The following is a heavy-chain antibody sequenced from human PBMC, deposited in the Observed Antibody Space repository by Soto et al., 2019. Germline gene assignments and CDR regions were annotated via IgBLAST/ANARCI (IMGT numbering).Heavy chain of an antibody. CDR2: ISDGGGST. J-gene: IGHJ6*02. Sequence: PGGSLRLSCAASGFTFNSYAMSWVRQAPGKGLEWVSVISDGGGSTYYADSVKGRFTISRDNSKNTLNLQMNSLRAEDTAVYYCAGSEHSMSFSSYFYSYGMDVWGQGTTVTVSS. CDR3: AGSEHSMSFSSYFYSYGMDV. D-gene: IGHD2-21*01. V-gene: IGHV3-23*01. CDR1: GFTFNSYA.